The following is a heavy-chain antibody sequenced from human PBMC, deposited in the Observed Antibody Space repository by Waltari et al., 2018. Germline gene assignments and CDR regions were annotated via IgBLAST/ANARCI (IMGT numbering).Heavy chain of an antibody. CDR2: IYYSGRT. Sequence: QVQLQESGPGLVKPSQTLSLTCTVSGGSISSGGYYWSWIRQHPGKGLEWIGYIYYSGRTYDNPSLKSRVTISVDTSKNQFSLKLSSVTAADTAVYYCAREGDCSSTSCPLDLWGRGTLVTVSS. J-gene: IGHJ2*01. CDR1: GGSISSGGYY. CDR3: AREGDCSSTSCPLDL. D-gene: IGHD2-2*01. V-gene: IGHV4-31*03.